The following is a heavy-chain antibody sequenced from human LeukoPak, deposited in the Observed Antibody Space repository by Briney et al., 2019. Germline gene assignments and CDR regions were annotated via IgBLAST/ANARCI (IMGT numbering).Heavy chain of an antibody. CDR2: ISAYNGNT. CDR3: ARENFWGSSSLVPLYYYYMDV. CDR1: GYTFTSYG. Sequence: ASVKVSCKASGYTFTSYGISWVRQAPGQGLEWMGWISAYNGNTNYAQKLQGRVTMTTDTSTSTAYMELRSLRSDDTAVYYCARENFWGSSSLVPLYYYYMDVWGKGTTVTVSS. D-gene: IGHD3-16*01. V-gene: IGHV1-18*01. J-gene: IGHJ6*03.